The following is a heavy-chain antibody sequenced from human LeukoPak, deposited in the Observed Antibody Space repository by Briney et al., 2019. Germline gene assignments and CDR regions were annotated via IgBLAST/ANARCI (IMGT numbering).Heavy chain of an antibody. CDR3: ARDFGTTGWHTFDY. CDR1: GDSVSSKNGA. D-gene: IGHD6-19*01. J-gene: IGHJ4*02. CDR2: TYYRAKVYN. Sequence: KTSQTLSLTCVVSGDSVSSKNGAWNWIRQSPSRGLEWLGRTYYRAKVYNDYAESMEGRMTISQDTSKNQYSLHLNSVTPDDTAVYYCARDFGTTGWHTFDYWGQGTLVTVSS. V-gene: IGHV6-1*01.